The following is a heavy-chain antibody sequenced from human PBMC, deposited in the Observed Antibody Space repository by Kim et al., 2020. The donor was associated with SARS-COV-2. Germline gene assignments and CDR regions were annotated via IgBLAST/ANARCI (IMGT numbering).Heavy chain of an antibody. D-gene: IGHD6-19*01. Sequence: ASVKVSCKASGYTFTSYDINWVRQATGQGLEWMGWMNPNSGNTGYTQKFQGRVTMTRNTSISTAYMELSSLRSEDTAVYYCARGNRYSSGWYYFDYWGQGTLVTVSS. CDR3: ARGNRYSSGWYYFDY. CDR2: MNPNSGNT. CDR1: GYTFTSYD. J-gene: IGHJ4*02. V-gene: IGHV1-8*01.